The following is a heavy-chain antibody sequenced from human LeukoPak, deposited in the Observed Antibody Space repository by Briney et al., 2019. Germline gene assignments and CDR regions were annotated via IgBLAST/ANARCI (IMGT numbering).Heavy chain of an antibody. J-gene: IGHJ4*02. CDR2: ISSSGSTI. CDR1: GFTLSDYY. D-gene: IGHD2-21*02. Sequence: GGSLRLSCAASGFTLSDYYMSWIRQAPGKGLEWVSYISSSGSTIYYADSVKGRFTISRDNAKNSLYLQMNSLRAEDTAVYYCATYCGGDCYSMDFDYWGQGTLVTVSS. V-gene: IGHV3-11*04. CDR3: ATYCGGDCYSMDFDY.